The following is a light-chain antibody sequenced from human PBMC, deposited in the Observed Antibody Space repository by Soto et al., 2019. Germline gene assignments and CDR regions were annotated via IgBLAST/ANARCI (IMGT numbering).Light chain of an antibody. CDR2: DAS. CDR3: QQYITYAT. Sequence: DIRMTQSPSTLSASVGDRVTITCRASQSISRWLAWYQQQPGKAPNLLIHDASSLQSGVPSRFSGSGSETEFTLTISSLQHDDFGTYYCQQYITYATFGQGTKLEIK. CDR1: QSISRW. J-gene: IGKJ2*01. V-gene: IGKV1-5*01.